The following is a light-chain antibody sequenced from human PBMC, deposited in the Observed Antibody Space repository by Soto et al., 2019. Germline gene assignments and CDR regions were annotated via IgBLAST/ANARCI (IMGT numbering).Light chain of an antibody. V-gene: IGKV3-20*01. Sequence: EIVMTQSTATLSVSPGESATLPFRASQSVSSNLAWYQQKPGQAPRLLIYGASSRATGIPDRFSGGGSGTDFTITISRLEPEDFAVYYCQQFSSYPLTVGGGTKVEIK. CDR2: GAS. CDR3: QQFSSYPLT. CDR1: QSVSSN. J-gene: IGKJ4*01.